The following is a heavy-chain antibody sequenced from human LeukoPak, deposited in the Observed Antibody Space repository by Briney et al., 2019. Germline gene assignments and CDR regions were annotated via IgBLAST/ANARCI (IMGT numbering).Heavy chain of an antibody. D-gene: IGHD3-22*01. CDR2: ISSSGSTI. CDR3: ATEGYYYDSGGFSLFNY. CDR1: GFTFSRYN. Sequence: GGSLRLSCAASGFTFSRYNMNWVRQAPGKALEFISHISSSGSTIYYADSVKGRFTISRDNTKISFYLQMNSLRAEDTAVYYCATEGYYYDSGGFSLFNYWGQGTLVTVSS. V-gene: IGHV3-48*01. J-gene: IGHJ4*02.